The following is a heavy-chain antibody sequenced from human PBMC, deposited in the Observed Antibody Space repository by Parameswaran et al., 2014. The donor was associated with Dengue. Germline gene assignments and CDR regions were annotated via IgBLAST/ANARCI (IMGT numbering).Heavy chain of an antibody. Sequence: WIRQPPGKGLEWVSSISSSSSTIYYADSVKGRFTISRDNAKNSLYLQMNSLRDEDTAVYYCARDIVYDFWSGPSFDYWGQGTLVTVSS. CDR3: ARDIVYDFWSGPSFDY. D-gene: IGHD3-3*01. J-gene: IGHJ4*02. V-gene: IGHV3-48*02. CDR2: ISSSSSTI.